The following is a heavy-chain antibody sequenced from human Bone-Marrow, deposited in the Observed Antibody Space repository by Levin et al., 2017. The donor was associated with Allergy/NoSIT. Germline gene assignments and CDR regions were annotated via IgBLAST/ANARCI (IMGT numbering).Heavy chain of an antibody. J-gene: IGHJ4*02. V-gene: IGHV5-51*01. CDR1: GYSFTSYW. CDR3: ARGYCSGGSCYVGPYFDY. D-gene: IGHD2-15*01. Sequence: GESLKISCKGSGYSFTSYWIGWVRQMPGKGLEWMGIIYPGDSDTRYSPSFQGQVTISADKSISTAYLQWSSLKASDTAMYYCARGYCSGGSCYVGPYFDYWGQGTLVTVSS. CDR2: IYPGDSDT.